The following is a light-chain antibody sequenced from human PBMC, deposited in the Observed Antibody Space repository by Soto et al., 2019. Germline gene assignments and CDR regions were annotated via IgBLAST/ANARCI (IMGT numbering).Light chain of an antibody. CDR1: QSVSSF. CDR3: QQSSRSPIT. Sequence: DIVFTQSPSTLSLSPGERATLSCRASQSVSSFLAWYQQKPGQAPRLLIYDASNRATGIPARFSGSGSGTDFTLTISSLEPEDFAVFYCQQSSRSPITFGQGTRLEIK. CDR2: DAS. V-gene: IGKV3-11*01. J-gene: IGKJ5*01.